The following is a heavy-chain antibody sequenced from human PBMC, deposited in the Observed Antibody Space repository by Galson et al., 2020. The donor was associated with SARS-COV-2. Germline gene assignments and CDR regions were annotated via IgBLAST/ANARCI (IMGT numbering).Heavy chain of an antibody. D-gene: IGHD2-8*02. Sequence: ASVKVSCKAYGYTSTAYYIHWVRQAPGQGLEWMGWINPKTGGTNFAQRFQGRVTMTSDTSINTAYMEVTRLTSDDTAIYYCASALVLWMRSGDLLYWGQGTPVTVSS. CDR2: INPKTGGT. CDR3: ASALVLWMRSGDLLY. J-gene: IGHJ1*01. V-gene: IGHV1-2*02. CDR1: GYTSTAYY.